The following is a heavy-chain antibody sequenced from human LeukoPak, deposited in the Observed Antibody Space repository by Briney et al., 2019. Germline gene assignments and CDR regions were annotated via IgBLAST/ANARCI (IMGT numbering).Heavy chain of an antibody. V-gene: IGHV3-21*01. CDR1: GFTFSSYS. CDR3: ARGVVVVPAATENWFDP. J-gene: IGHJ5*02. Sequence: GGSLRLSCAASGFTFSSYSMNWVRQAPGKGLEWVSSISSSSSYIYYADSVKGRFTISRDNAKNSLYLQMNSLRAEDTAVYYCARGVVVVPAATENWFDPLGPGNPGHRLL. D-gene: IGHD2-2*01. CDR2: ISSSSSYI.